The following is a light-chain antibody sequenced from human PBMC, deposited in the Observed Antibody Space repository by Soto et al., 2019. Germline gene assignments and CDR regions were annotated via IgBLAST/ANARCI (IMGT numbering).Light chain of an antibody. CDR2: DVN. J-gene: IGLJ2*01. CDR1: SSDVGDYNH. V-gene: IGLV2-14*01. Sequence: QSALTQPASVSGSPGQSITISCTGTSSDVGDYNHVSWYQQHPGKAPRLMIYDVNNRPSGVSNRFSGSKSGNTASLTISGLQAEDEAEYYCSSDKSRGLFGGGTKLTVL. CDR3: SSDKSRGL.